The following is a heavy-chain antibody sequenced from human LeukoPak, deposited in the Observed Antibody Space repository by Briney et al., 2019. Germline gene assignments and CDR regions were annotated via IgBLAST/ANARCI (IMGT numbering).Heavy chain of an antibody. Sequence: ASVKVSCKASGGTFSIYAISWVRQAPGQGLEWMGGIIPIFGTANYAQKFQGRVTITADESTSTAYMELSSLRSEDTAVYYCARDIATTGALNWFDPWGPGTLVTVSS. V-gene: IGHV1-69*13. J-gene: IGHJ5*02. CDR2: IIPIFGTA. CDR1: GGTFSIYA. CDR3: ARDIATTGALNWFDP. D-gene: IGHD6-13*01.